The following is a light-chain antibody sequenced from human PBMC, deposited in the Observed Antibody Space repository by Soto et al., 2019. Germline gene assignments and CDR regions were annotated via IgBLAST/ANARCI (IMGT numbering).Light chain of an antibody. Sequence: PGERAPLSCRASQSVSSYFAWYQQKPGQAPRLLIYGASNRAAGIPDRFSGSGSGTDFTLTISRLEPEDFAVYYCQQYGSSGTFGQGTKVDIK. CDR3: QQYGSSGT. V-gene: IGKV3-20*01. CDR1: QSVSSY. CDR2: GAS. J-gene: IGKJ1*01.